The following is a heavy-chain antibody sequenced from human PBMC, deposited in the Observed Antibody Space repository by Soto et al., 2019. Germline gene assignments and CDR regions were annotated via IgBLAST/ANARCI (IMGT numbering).Heavy chain of an antibody. D-gene: IGHD3-22*01. Sequence: GESLKISCKGSGYKLSTWHNFTSYWIAWVRQMPGEGLEWMGIIYPGDSDTRYSPSFQGQVTISADKSINTAYLQWSSLKASDTAMYYCARHYYDSSARSTWAFDIWGQGTMVTVSS. CDR1: GYKLSTWHNFTSYW. V-gene: IGHV5-51*01. CDR3: ARHYYDSSARSTWAFDI. J-gene: IGHJ3*02. CDR2: IYPGDSDT.